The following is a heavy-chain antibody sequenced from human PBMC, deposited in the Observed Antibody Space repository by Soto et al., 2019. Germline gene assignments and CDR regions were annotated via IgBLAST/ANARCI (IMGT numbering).Heavy chain of an antibody. CDR1: GYTFTSYG. J-gene: IGHJ6*02. CDR2: ISAYNGNT. D-gene: IGHD6-13*01. CDR3: ARTGIAAAGIYYYYGMDV. V-gene: IGHV1-18*03. Sequence: QVQLVQSGAEVKKPGASVKVSCKASGYTFTSYGISWVRQAPGQGLEWMGWISAYNGNTNYAQKLQGRVTMTTDTSTSTAYRELRSLRSDDMAVYYCARTGIAAAGIYYYYGMDVSGQGTTVTVSS.